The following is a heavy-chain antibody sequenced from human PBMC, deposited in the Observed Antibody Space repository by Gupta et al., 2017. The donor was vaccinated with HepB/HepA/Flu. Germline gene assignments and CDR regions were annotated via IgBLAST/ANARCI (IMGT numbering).Heavy chain of an antibody. J-gene: IGHJ4*02. V-gene: IGHV3-30-3*01. CDR2: ISYDGSNK. D-gene: IGHD3-10*01. CDR1: GFTFSTCA. CDR3: ARGAYGSGSYIVAY. Sequence: GGGVVQPARSLRLSCAASGFTFSTCAMHWVRQAPGKGLEWVAHISYDGSNKYYADYVKGRFTVSRDNSKSTLYLQMNSLRAEDTAIYYCARGAYGSGSYIVAYWGQGTLVTVSS.